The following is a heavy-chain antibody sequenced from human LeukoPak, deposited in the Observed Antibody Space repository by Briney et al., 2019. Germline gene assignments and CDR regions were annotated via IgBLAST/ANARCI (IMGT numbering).Heavy chain of an antibody. D-gene: IGHD1-26*01. V-gene: IGHV4-61*02. Sequence: SQTLSLTCTVSGGSISSGSYYWSWIRQPAGKGLEWIGRIYTSGSTNYNPSLKSRVTISVDTSKNQFSLKLSSVTAADTAVYYCARSYSGSYLWDYWGQGTLVTVSS. CDR1: GGSISSGSYY. J-gene: IGHJ4*02. CDR3: ARSYSGSYLWDY. CDR2: IYTSGST.